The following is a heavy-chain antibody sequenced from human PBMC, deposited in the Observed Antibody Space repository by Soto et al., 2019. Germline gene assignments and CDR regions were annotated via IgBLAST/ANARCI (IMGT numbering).Heavy chain of an antibody. CDR1: GYTFTSYG. CDR2: ISAYNGNT. V-gene: IGHV1-18*01. CDR3: AMVSGYDSRAYVDYYYYGMDV. D-gene: IGHD5-12*01. J-gene: IGHJ6*02. Sequence: QVQLVQSGAEVKKPGASVKVSCKASGYTFTSYGISWVRQAPGQGLEWMGWISAYNGNTNYAQKLQGRVTMTTDTSTSTAYMELRGLRSDDTAVYYCAMVSGYDSRAYVDYYYYGMDVWGQGTTVTVSS.